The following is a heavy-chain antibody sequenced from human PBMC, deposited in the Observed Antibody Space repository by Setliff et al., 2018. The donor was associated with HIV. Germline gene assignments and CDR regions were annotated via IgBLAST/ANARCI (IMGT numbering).Heavy chain of an antibody. CDR1: GGTFSSYA. V-gene: IGHV1-69*06. Sequence: VSCKASGGTFSSYAISWVRQAPGHGLEWMGRIIPIFGTANYAQKFQGRVTITADKSTSTAYMELSSLRSEDTAVYYCARGLTDRGDAFDIWGQGTMVTVSS. D-gene: IGHD7-27*01. J-gene: IGHJ3*02. CDR2: IIPIFGTA. CDR3: ARGLTDRGDAFDI.